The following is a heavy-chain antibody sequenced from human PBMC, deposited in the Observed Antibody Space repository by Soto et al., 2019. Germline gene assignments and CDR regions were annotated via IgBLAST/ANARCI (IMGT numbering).Heavy chain of an antibody. CDR1: GFSFSVYS. J-gene: IGHJ4*02. CDR3: VREGGYIAAAGTFDY. V-gene: IGHV3-11*01. CDR2: ITSSGSTI. D-gene: IGHD6-13*01. Sequence: QVQLVESGGGLVKPGGSLRLSCASSGFSFSVYSMNWNRQAPGKGLEWISYITSSGSTIYYADSVRGRFTISRDNAKNSLYLQMNSLSAEDTAVHYCVREGGYIAAAGTFDYWVQGTLVTVSS.